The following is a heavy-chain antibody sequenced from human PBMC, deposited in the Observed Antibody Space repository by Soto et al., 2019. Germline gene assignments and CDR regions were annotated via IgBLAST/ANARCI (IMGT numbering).Heavy chain of an antibody. CDR3: ARWGQQLEGGLGY. D-gene: IGHD6-13*01. CDR1: GYTFTSYA. CDR2: INAGNGNT. J-gene: IGHJ4*02. V-gene: IGHV1-3*01. Sequence: ASVKVSCKASGYTFTSYAMHWVRQAPGQRLEWMGWINAGNGNTKYSQKFQGRVTITRDTSASTAYMELSSLRSEDTAVYYCARWGQQLEGGLGYWGQGTLVTVSS.